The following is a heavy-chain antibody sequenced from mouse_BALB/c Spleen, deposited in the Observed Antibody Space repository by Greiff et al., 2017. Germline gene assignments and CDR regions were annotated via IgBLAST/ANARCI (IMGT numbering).Heavy chain of an antibody. D-gene: IGHD1-1*01. Sequence: VKLMESGAELVRPGTSVKVSCKASGYAFTNYLIEWVKQRPGQGLEWIGVINPGSGGTNYNEKFKGKATLTADKSSSTAYMQLSSLTSDDSAVYFCARSYYGSSPFAYWGQGTLVTVSA. V-gene: IGHV1-54*01. CDR1: GYAFTNYL. CDR3: ARSYYGSSPFAY. J-gene: IGHJ3*01. CDR2: INPGSGGT.